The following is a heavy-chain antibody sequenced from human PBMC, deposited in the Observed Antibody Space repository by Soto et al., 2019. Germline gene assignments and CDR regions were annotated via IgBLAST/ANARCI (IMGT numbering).Heavy chain of an antibody. CDR1: GFTFDDYA. J-gene: IGHJ6*03. V-gene: IGHV3-9*01. CDR2: ISWNSGSI. Sequence: EVQLVESGGGLVQPGRSLRLSCAASGFTFDDYAMHWVRQAPGKGLEWVSGISWNSGSIGYADSVKGRFTISRDNAKNSLYLQMNSLRAEDTALYYCAKDSRALGGYYYYMDVWGKGTTVTVSS. CDR3: AKDSRALGGYYYYMDV.